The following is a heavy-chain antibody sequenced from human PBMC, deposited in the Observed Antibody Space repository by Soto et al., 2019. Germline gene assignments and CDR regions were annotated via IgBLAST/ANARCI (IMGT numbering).Heavy chain of an antibody. V-gene: IGHV3-23*01. CDR3: AKAQQLVVYYYGMDV. D-gene: IGHD6-6*01. Sequence: PGGSLRLSCAASGFTFSSYAMSWVRQAPGKGLEWVSAISGSGGSTYYADSVKGRFTISRDNSKNTLYLQMNSLRAEDTALYYCAKAQQLVVYYYGMDVWGQGTTVTVSS. CDR1: GFTFSSYA. CDR2: ISGSGGST. J-gene: IGHJ6*02.